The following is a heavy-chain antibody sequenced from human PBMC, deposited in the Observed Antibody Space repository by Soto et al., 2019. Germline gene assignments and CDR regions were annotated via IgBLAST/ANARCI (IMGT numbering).Heavy chain of an antibody. J-gene: IGHJ2*01. V-gene: IGHV4-61*01. CDR1: GGSVSGGSYC. D-gene: IGHD3-9*01. Sequence: QVQLQESGPGLVKPSETLSLTCTVSGGSVSGGSYCWSWIRQPPGKGLECIGYVYNSGSTTYNPSLMSRRTISLDPSKEQFSLGLGSVPAAGTAVYYCARVPLTTYFDLWGRGTLVTVSA. CDR3: ARVPLTTYFDL. CDR2: VYNSGST.